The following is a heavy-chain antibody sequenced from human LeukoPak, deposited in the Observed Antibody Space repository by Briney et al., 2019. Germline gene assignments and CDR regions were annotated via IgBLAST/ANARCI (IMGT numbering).Heavy chain of an antibody. CDR3: ARGTGYNTGRSVDY. V-gene: IGHV3-23*01. J-gene: IGHJ4*02. Sequence: PGGSLRLSCTASGFTFSSYSMTWVRQAPGKGLEWVSVISVSGGSTYYADSVKGRFTISRDNSKNTLYLQVNSLRAEDTAVYYCARGTGYNTGRSVDYWGQGTLVTVSS. D-gene: IGHD6-25*01. CDR2: ISVSGGST. CDR1: GFTFSSYS.